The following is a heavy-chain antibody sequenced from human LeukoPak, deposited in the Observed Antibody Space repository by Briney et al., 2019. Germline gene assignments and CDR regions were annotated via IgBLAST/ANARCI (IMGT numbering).Heavy chain of an antibody. Sequence: GGSLRLSCAASGFTFSSYWMHWVRQAPGKGLVWVSRINSDGSSTSYADSLKGRFTISRDNAKNTLYLQMNSLRAEDTAVYYCARGGKRDGDYVGYFDRGGRGTLVTVSS. CDR1: GFTFSSYW. D-gene: IGHD4-17*01. CDR2: INSDGSST. V-gene: IGHV3-74*01. J-gene: IGHJ2*01. CDR3: ARGGKRDGDYVGYFDR.